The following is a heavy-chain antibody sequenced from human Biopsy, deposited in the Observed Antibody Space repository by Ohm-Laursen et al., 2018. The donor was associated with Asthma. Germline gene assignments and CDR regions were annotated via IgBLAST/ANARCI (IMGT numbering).Heavy chain of an antibody. CDR3: ARFIDGTFFVDY. CDR2: IFAANSET. Sequence: GESLRISCKVSGYTFSDSWIGWVRQMSGKGLEWMGIIFAANSETKYSPSFQGQVTISADMSISTAFLQWSSLKASDTAIYYCARFIDGTFFVDYWGQGTLVTVSS. CDR1: GYTFSDSW. V-gene: IGHV5-51*01. D-gene: IGHD2/OR15-2a*01. J-gene: IGHJ4*02.